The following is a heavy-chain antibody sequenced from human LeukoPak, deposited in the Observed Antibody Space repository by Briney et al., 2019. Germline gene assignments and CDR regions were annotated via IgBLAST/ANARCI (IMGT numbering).Heavy chain of an antibody. CDR3: ASSPDSSGYRGYFDY. CDR1: GFTFSSYA. D-gene: IGHD3-22*01. CDR2: ISYDGSNK. V-gene: IGHV3-30-3*01. Sequence: GGSLGLSCAAPGFTFSSYAMHWVRQAPGKGLEWVAVISYDGSNKYYADSAKGRFTISRDNSKNTLYLQTSNLRTEDTAVYYCASSPDSSGYRGYFDYWGQGSPVTVSS. J-gene: IGHJ4*02.